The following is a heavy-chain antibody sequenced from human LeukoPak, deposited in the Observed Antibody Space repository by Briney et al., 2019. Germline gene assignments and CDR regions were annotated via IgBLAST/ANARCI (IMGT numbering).Heavy chain of an antibody. CDR2: IIPILGIA. J-gene: IGHJ1*01. CDR1: GGTFSSYA. D-gene: IGHD3-10*01. Sequence: VASVKVSCKASGGTFSSYAISWVRQAPGQGLEWMGRIIPILGIANYAQKLQGRVTITADKSTSTAYMELSSLRSEDTAVYYCARSGSYSSDEYFQHWGQGTLVTVSS. V-gene: IGHV1-69*04. CDR3: ARSGSYSSDEYFQH.